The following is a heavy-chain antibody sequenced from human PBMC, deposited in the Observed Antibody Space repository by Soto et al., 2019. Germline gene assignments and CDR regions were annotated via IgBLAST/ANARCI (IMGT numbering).Heavy chain of an antibody. CDR3: ARENYYNSWTGYYSIPGGYYYYGMDV. D-gene: IGHD3-3*01. CDR2: ISYDGSNK. J-gene: IGHJ6*02. Sequence: PGGSLRLSCAASGFTFSSYAMHWVRQAPGKGLEWVAVISYDGSNKYYAGSVKGRFTISRDNSKNTLYLQMNSLRAEDTAVYYCARENYYNSWTGYYSIPGGYYYYGMDVWGQGTTVTVSS. CDR1: GFTFSSYA. V-gene: IGHV3-30-3*01.